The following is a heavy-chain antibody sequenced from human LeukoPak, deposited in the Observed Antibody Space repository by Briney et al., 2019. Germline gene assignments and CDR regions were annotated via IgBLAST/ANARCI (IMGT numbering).Heavy chain of an antibody. CDR2: IYYSGST. V-gene: IGHV4-59*01. D-gene: IGHD3-16*01. CDR1: GGSISNFY. J-gene: IGHJ4*02. Sequence: PSETLSLTCTVSGGSISNFYVSWIRQPPGKGLEWIGYIYYSGSTSYNPSLKSRVTISLDTSQNQFSLKLSSVTAADTAVYYCAKTRSFYGHDSWGQGSLVTVSS. CDR3: AKTRSFYGHDS.